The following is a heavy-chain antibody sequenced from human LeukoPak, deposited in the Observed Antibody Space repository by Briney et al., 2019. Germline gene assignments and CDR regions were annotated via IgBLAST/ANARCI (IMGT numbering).Heavy chain of an antibody. J-gene: IGHJ4*02. CDR3: ARDKRYYYDSSGYYFDS. V-gene: IGHV4-59*01. CDR1: GGSISSYY. D-gene: IGHD3-22*01. Sequence: PSETLSLTCTVSGGSISSYYWSWLRHPPGKGLEWIGYIYYSGSTNYNPSLKSRVTISVDTSKNQFSLKLTSVTAADTAVYYCARDKRYYYDSSGYYFDSWGQGLLVTVSS. CDR2: IYYSGST.